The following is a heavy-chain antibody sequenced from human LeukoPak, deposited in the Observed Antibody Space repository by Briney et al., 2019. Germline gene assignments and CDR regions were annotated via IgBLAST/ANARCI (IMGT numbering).Heavy chain of an antibody. J-gene: IGHJ3*02. D-gene: IGHD3-3*01. CDR3: VTYFYAFDI. CDR1: GGSISSSSYY. Sequence: SETLSLTCTVSGGSISSSSYYWSWIRQPAGKGLEWIERIYGSGSTNYNPSLQSRVAISIDTSKNRFSLNLTSVTAADTAVYYCVTYFYAFDIWGQGTMVAVSS. V-gene: IGHV4-61*02. CDR2: IYGSGST.